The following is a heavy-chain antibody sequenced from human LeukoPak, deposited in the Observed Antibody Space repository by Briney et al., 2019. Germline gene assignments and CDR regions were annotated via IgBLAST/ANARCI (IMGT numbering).Heavy chain of an antibody. Sequence: ASVKVSCKASGGTFSSYAISWVRQAPGQGLEWMGRIIPILGIANYAQKFQGRVTITADKSTSTAYMELSSLRSEDTAVYYCARESRIVGDTYYSYYGMDVWGQGTTVTVSS. V-gene: IGHV1-69*04. CDR2: IIPILGIA. CDR3: ARESRIVGDTYYSYYGMDV. J-gene: IGHJ6*02. CDR1: GGTFSSYA. D-gene: IGHD1-26*01.